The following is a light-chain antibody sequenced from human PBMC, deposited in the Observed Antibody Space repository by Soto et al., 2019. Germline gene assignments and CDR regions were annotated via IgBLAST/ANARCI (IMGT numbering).Light chain of an antibody. CDR2: GAS. V-gene: IGKV3-15*01. J-gene: IGKJ1*01. CDR1: QSVSSN. CDR3: QQYKNWWT. Sequence: EILMTQSPATLSVSPGERATLSCRASQSVSSNLAWYQQKPGQAPRLLIYGASTRDTGIPARFSGSGSRTEFTLTISSLQSEDFAVYYCQQYKNWWTFGQGTKVEIK.